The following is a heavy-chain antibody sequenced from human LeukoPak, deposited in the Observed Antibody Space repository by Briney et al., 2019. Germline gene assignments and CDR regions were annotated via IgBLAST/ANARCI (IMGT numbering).Heavy chain of an antibody. CDR2: INPNSGVT. J-gene: IGHJ4*02. CDR1: RHTFTGYY. Sequence: GASVKVSCKASRHTFTGYYMHWVRQAPGQGLEWLGWINPNSGVTNYAQKFQGRITMTRDTSITTVYMELSSLTSDDTAVYYCGSGQWLVGVFYWGQGTLVTVSS. V-gene: IGHV1-2*02. D-gene: IGHD6-19*01. CDR3: GSGQWLVGVFY.